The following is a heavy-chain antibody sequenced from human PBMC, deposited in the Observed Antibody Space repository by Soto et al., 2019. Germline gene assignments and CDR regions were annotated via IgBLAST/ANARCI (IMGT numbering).Heavy chain of an antibody. CDR3: ARDRVEEWELPARNWFDP. V-gene: IGHV1-18*01. CDR1: GYTFTSYG. D-gene: IGHD1-26*01. J-gene: IGHJ5*02. Sequence: QVQLVQSGAEVKKPGASVKVSCKASGYTFTSYGISWARQAPGQGLEWMGWISAYNGNTNYAQKLQGRVTMTTDTSTSTAYMELRSLRSDDTAVYYCARDRVEEWELPARNWFDPWGQGTLVTVSS. CDR2: ISAYNGNT.